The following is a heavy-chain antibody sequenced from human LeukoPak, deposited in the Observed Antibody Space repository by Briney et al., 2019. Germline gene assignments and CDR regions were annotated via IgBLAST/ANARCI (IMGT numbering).Heavy chain of an antibody. CDR3: ARVNYYDSSGYYETRDFDY. V-gene: IGHV3-23*01. CDR2: ISGSGGST. J-gene: IGHJ4*02. Sequence: PGGSLRLSCAASGFTFSSYAMSWVRQAPGKGLEWVSAISGSGGSTYYADSVKGRFTISRDNAKNTLYLQMNSLRAEDTAVYYCARVNYYDSSGYYETRDFDYWGQGTLVAVSS. CDR1: GFTFSSYA. D-gene: IGHD3-22*01.